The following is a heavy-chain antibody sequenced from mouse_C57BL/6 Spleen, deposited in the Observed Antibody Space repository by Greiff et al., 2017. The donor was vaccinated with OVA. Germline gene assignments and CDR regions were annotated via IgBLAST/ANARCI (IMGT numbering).Heavy chain of an antibody. D-gene: IGHD2-5*01. CDR1: GYTFTSYD. V-gene: IGHV1-85*01. CDR3: ARHYSNYPAWFAY. Sequence: VQLQQSGPELVKPGASVKLSCKASGYTFTSYDINWVKQRPGQGLEWIGWIYPRDGSTKYNEKFTGKATLTVETSSSTAYVELHSLTSEDSAVYFCARHYSNYPAWFAYWGQGTLVTVSA. CDR2: IYPRDGST. J-gene: IGHJ3*01.